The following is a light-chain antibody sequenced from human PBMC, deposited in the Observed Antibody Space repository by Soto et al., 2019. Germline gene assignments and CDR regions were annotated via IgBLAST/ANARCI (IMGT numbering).Light chain of an antibody. CDR1: QDIAAY. CDR2: AAS. V-gene: IGKV1D-12*01. Sequence: DIQVTQSPSSVSSCVGARVTITCRASQDIAAYLAWYQHKPGRAPELLIHAASSLQSGVPSRFSGSGSGTDFTLTINSLQPEDFATYYCQQAYSFPITFGQGTRLEIK. J-gene: IGKJ5*01. CDR3: QQAYSFPIT.